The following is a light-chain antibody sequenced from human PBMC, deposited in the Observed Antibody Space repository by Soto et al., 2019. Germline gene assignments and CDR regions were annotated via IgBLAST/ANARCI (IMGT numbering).Light chain of an antibody. Sequence: QSVLTQPPSASGTPGQRVTISCSGSSSNIGSDTVNWYRQLPGTAPKLLIYSNNQRPSGVPDRLSGSKSGTSASLAISGLQSEDEADYYCAAWDDSLNGWVFGGGTKLTVL. CDR2: SNN. CDR3: AAWDDSLNGWV. V-gene: IGLV1-44*01. J-gene: IGLJ3*02. CDR1: SSNIGSDT.